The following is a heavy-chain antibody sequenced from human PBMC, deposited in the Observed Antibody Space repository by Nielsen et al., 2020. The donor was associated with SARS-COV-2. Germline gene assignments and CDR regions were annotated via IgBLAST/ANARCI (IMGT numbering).Heavy chain of an antibody. CDR2: VYPGDSDT. J-gene: IGHJ6*02. D-gene: IGHD6-13*01. CDR3: ARLQSSTGGGMDV. Sequence: GESLKISCQGSGYNFATYWIAWVRQMPGKGLEWMGVVYPGDSDTRYSPSFQGQVIISFDKSITTAYLQWNSPQASDSAMYYCARLQSSTGGGMDVWGQGTAVTVSS. V-gene: IGHV5-51*01. CDR1: GYNFATYW.